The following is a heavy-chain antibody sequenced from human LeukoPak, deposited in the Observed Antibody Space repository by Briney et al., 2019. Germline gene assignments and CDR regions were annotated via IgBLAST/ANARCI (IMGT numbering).Heavy chain of an antibody. D-gene: IGHD2-2*01. CDR3: ARAPTSISHPKWFDS. J-gene: IGHJ5*01. CDR1: TYSFSSYW. Sequence: EESLKISCTGSTYSFSSYWIGWVRHVPGKGLEWMGIIYPGDYDTRYSPSFQGQVTISVDKSISTAYLQWNTLKDSDTAIYYCARAPTSISHPKWFDSWGQGTLVTVSS. V-gene: IGHV5-51*01. CDR2: IYPGDYDT.